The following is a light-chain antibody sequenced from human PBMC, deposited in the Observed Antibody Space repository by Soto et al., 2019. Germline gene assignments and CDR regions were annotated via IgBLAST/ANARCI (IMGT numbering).Light chain of an antibody. V-gene: IGKV3-15*01. CDR2: GAS. CDR3: QQYNNWRT. Sequence: EIVMTQSPATLSVSPGERATLSCRASQSVSSNLAWYQQKPGQAPRLLIYGASTRATGIPARFSGSGSGTEFTLTISSLQSEYFAVYYCQQYNNWRTFGQGTKLDIK. J-gene: IGKJ1*01. CDR1: QSVSSN.